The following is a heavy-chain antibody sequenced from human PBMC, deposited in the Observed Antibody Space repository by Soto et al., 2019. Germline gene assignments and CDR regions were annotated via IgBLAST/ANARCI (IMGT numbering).Heavy chain of an antibody. Sequence: QVQLVQSGAEVKKPGASVKVSCKASGYTFTSYGICWVRQAPGQGLEWMGWISAYNGNTNYAQKLQGRVTMTTDTSTSTAYKELRSLRSDDTAVYYCASSITGTTGGYYYYYGMDVWGQGNNVTVSS. CDR2: ISAYNGNT. J-gene: IGHJ6*02. D-gene: IGHD1-20*01. CDR1: GYTFTSYG. CDR3: ASSITGTTGGYYYYYGMDV. V-gene: IGHV1-18*01.